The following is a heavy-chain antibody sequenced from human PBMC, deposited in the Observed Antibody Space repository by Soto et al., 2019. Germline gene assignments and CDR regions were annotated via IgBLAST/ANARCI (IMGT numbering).Heavy chain of an antibody. CDR3: AGDPTLSVLVVVATDDF. V-gene: IGHV3-21*02. CDR1: GFTFTNHN. J-gene: IGHJ4*02. Sequence: EVQLVESGGGLVKPGGSLRLSCAASGFTFTNHNMNWVRQAPGKGLEWVSSISSSSSFRNYADSVKGRFSISRDNYRNLVYLQRDTLRAEDTAVYYFAGDPTLSVLVVVATDDFWGQGTLVTVSS. D-gene: IGHD2-21*01. CDR2: ISSSSSFR.